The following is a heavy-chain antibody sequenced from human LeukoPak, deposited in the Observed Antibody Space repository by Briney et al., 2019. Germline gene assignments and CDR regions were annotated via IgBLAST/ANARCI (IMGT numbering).Heavy chain of an antibody. D-gene: IGHD3-22*01. Sequence: GGSLRLSCAASGFTFSDHYVDWVRQAPGKGLEWVGRTRNKANGYTTEYAASVKDRFTMSRDDSKNSVYLQMNSLKTEDTAVYYCARVGNSGGYYNPLDYWGQGTLVTVSS. CDR3: ARVGNSGGYYNPLDY. CDR1: GFTFSDHY. J-gene: IGHJ4*02. CDR2: TRNKANGYTT. V-gene: IGHV3-72*01.